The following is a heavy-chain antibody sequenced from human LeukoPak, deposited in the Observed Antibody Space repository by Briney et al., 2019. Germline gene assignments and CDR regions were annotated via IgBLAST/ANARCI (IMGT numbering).Heavy chain of an antibody. Sequence: GGSLRLSCAASGFTFSNYAMSWVRQAPGKGLEWVSAISGSGNTTYFGDSVTGRFTISRDNPKNTVYLQMNSLSAEDTAVYYCAKGPAPYCSGGSCYSPHWYFDLWGRGTLVTVSS. CDR3: AKGPAPYCSGGSCYSPHWYFDL. J-gene: IGHJ2*01. CDR2: ISGSGNTT. D-gene: IGHD2-15*01. V-gene: IGHV3-23*01. CDR1: GFTFSNYA.